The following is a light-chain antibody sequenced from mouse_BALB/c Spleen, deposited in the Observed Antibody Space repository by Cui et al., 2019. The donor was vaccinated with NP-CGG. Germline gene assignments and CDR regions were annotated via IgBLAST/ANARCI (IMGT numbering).Light chain of an antibody. CDR1: TGAVTTSNY. V-gene: IGLV1*01. J-gene: IGLJ1*01. CDR2: GTN. Sequence: QAVVTQESVLTTSPGETVTLTCRSRTGAVTTSNYANWVQEKPDHLFTGLIGGTNNRPPGVPARFSGSLIGDKAALTITGAQTEDEAIYFCALWYSNHWVFGGGTKLTVL. CDR3: ALWYSNHWV.